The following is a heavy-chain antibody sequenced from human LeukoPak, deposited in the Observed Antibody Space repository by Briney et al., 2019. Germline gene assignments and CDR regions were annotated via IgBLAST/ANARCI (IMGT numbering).Heavy chain of an antibody. CDR2: ISSSSSYI. D-gene: IGHD6-6*01. J-gene: IGHJ6*03. Sequence: GGSLRLSCAASGFTFDDYGMSWVRQAPGKGLEWVSSISSSSSYIYYADSVKGRFTISRDNAKNSLYLQMNSLRAEDTAVYYCAREELDSSSSFPRYYYYMDVWGKGTTVTVSS. CDR1: GFTFDDYG. CDR3: AREELDSSSSFPRYYYYMDV. V-gene: IGHV3-21*01.